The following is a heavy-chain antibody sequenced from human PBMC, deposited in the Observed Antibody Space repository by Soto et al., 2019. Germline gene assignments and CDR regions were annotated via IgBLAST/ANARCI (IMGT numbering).Heavy chain of an antibody. CDR2: IYYSGST. CDR3: ARDVVVAATRWFDP. Sequence: QVQLQESGPGLVKPSQTLSLTCTVSGGSISSGGYYWSWIRQHPGKGLEWIGYIYYSGSTYYNPSLKSRVTISVDPSKHQFSLKLRSVTAADTAVYYCARDVVVAATRWFDPWGQGTLVTVSS. V-gene: IGHV4-31*03. J-gene: IGHJ5*02. CDR1: GGSISSGGYY. D-gene: IGHD2-15*01.